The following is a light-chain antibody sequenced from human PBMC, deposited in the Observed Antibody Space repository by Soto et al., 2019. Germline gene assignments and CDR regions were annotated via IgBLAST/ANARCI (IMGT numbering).Light chain of an antibody. V-gene: IGKV1-27*01. Sequence: DIQMTQSPSSLSASVGDRVTITCRASQGISNYIAWYQQKPGKVPNLLIYAASTLHSGVPSRFSGSGSGTDFTLTSSSMQPEDIATYFCQKYESDPFTFGPGTKVEIK. CDR1: QGISNY. CDR3: QKYESDPFT. CDR2: AAS. J-gene: IGKJ3*01.